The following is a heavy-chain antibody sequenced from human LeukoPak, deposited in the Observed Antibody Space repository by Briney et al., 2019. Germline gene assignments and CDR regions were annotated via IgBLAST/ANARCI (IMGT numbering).Heavy chain of an antibody. CDR3: AREKGSGWYVDY. CDR1: GFTFSRYG. Sequence: PGGSLRLSCAASGFTFSRYGMHWVRQAPGKGLEWVAVIWYDGSDKYYADSVKGRFTISRDNSKNTLYLQMNSLRAEDTAVYYCAREKGSGWYVDYWGQGTLVTVSS. CDR2: IWYDGSDK. J-gene: IGHJ4*02. D-gene: IGHD6-19*01. V-gene: IGHV3-33*01.